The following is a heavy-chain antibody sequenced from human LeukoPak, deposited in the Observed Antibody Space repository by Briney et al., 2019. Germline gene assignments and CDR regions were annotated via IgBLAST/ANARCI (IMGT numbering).Heavy chain of an antibody. V-gene: IGHV1-2*02. CDR1: GYTFTGYY. Sequence: ASVKVSCKASGYTFTGYYMHWVRQAPGQGLERMGWINPNSGGTNYAQKFQGRVTMTRDTSISTAYMELSRLRSDDTAVYYCARGPFDYDSSGPLYYFDYWGQGTLVTVSS. CDR3: ARGPFDYDSSGPLYYFDY. J-gene: IGHJ4*02. D-gene: IGHD3-22*01. CDR2: INPNSGGT.